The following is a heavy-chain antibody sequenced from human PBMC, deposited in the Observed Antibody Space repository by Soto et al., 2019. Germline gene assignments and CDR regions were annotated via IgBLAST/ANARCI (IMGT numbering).Heavy chain of an antibody. D-gene: IGHD6-13*01. Sequence: QVQLVQSGAEVKKPGSSVKVSCKASGGTFSSYAISWVRQAPGQGLEWMGGIIPIFGTANYAQKFQGRVTITVDESTSTAYMELSSRRSEDTAVYYCEIDPTGYSSSWYNFGMDVWGQGTTVTVSS. V-gene: IGHV1-69*12. CDR3: EIDPTGYSSSWYNFGMDV. J-gene: IGHJ6*02. CDR2: IIPIFGTA. CDR1: GGTFSSYA.